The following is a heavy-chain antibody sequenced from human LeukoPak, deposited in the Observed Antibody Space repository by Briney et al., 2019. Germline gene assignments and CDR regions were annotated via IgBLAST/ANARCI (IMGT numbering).Heavy chain of an antibody. CDR3: ARVDYSSGYFADY. Sequence: SETLSLTCAVYGGSFSGYYWSWIRQPPGKGLEWIGEINHSGSTNYNPSLKSRVTISADTSKNQFSLKLRSVTAADTAVYYCARVDYSSGYFADYWGQGTLVTVSS. CDR2: INHSGST. V-gene: IGHV4-34*01. CDR1: GGSFSGYY. J-gene: IGHJ4*02. D-gene: IGHD3-22*01.